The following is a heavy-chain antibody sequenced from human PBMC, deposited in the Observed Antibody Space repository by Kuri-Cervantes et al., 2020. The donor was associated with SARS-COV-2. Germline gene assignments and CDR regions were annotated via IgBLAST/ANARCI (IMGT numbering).Heavy chain of an antibody. J-gene: IGHJ6*02. V-gene: IGHV1-18*01. D-gene: IGHD6-19*01. Sequence: ASVKVSCKTSGGSFHIYSITWVRQAPGQGLEWMGWISAYNGNTNYAQKLQGRVTMTTDTSTSTAYMELRSLRSDDTAVYYCARDRGSSGWSWVYYYYGMDVWGQGTTVTVSS. CDR2: ISAYNGNT. CDR1: GGSFHIYS. CDR3: ARDRGSSGWSWVYYYYGMDV.